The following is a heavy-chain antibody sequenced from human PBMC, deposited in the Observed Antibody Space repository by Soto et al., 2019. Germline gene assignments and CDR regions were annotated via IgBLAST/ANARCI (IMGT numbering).Heavy chain of an antibody. Sequence: SETLSLTCTVSGGSISSYYWSWIRQPPGKGLEWIGYIYYSGSTNYNPSLKSRVTISADTSKNQFSLKLSSVTAAVTAVYYCARGDYGGSFDYWGQGTLVTVSS. D-gene: IGHD4-17*01. CDR2: IYYSGST. J-gene: IGHJ4*02. CDR3: ARGDYGGSFDY. V-gene: IGHV4-59*01. CDR1: GGSISSYY.